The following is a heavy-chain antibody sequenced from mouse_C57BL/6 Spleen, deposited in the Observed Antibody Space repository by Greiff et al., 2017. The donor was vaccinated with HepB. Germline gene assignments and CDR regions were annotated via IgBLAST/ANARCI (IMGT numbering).Heavy chain of an antibody. CDR2: IYPGDGDT. J-gene: IGHJ3*01. Sequence: VQLQQSGPELVKPGASVKISCKASGYAFSSSWMNWVKQRPGKGLEWIGRIYPGDGDTNYNGKFKGKATLTADKSSSTAYMQLSSLTSEDSAVYFCAEGPSWFAYWGQGTLVTVSA. CDR1: GYAFSSSW. CDR3: AEGPSWFAY. V-gene: IGHV1-82*01.